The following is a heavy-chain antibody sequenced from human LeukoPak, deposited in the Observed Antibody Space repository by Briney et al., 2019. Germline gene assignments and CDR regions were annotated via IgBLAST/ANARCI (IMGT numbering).Heavy chain of an antibody. CDR2: INPSGGST. Sequence: ASVKVSCKASGYTFTSYYMHWVRQAPGQGLEGMGIINPSGGSTSYAQKFQRRVTMTRDMSPSTVYMELSSLRSEDTAVYYCARDRYCSGGSCYFNFDYWGQGTLVTVSS. D-gene: IGHD2-15*01. CDR3: ARDRYCSGGSCYFNFDY. J-gene: IGHJ4*02. V-gene: IGHV1-46*01. CDR1: GYTFTSYY.